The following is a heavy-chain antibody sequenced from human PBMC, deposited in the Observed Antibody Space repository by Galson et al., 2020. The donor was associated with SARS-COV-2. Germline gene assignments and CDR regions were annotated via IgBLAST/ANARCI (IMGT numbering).Heavy chain of an antibody. Sequence: GGSLRLSCEASGFTFSTYGMHWVRQAPGKGLEGVAGIWHDGSYKYYVDSVNGRFTISRDNSKNTLFLQMDSLRAGDTAVYYCARGGIMGDTIRSVFDIWGQGTVVTVSS. CDR3: ARGGIMGDTIRSVFDI. V-gene: IGHV3-33*01. J-gene: IGHJ3*02. D-gene: IGHD1-26*01. CDR1: GFTFSTYG. CDR2: IWHDGSYK.